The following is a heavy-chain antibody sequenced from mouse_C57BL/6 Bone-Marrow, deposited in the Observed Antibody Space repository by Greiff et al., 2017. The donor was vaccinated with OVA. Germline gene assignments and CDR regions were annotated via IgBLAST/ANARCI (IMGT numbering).Heavy chain of an antibody. V-gene: IGHV5-4*03. CDR2: ISDGGSYT. CDR3: AVLGRGFAY. J-gene: IGHJ3*01. CDR1: GFTFSSSA. D-gene: IGHD4-1*01. Sequence: EVKLVESGGGLVKPGGSLKLSCAASGFTFSSSAMSWVRQTPEKRLEWVATISDGGSYTYYPDNVKGRFTISRDNAKNNLYLQMSHLKSEDTAMYYCAVLGRGFAYWGQGTLVTVSA.